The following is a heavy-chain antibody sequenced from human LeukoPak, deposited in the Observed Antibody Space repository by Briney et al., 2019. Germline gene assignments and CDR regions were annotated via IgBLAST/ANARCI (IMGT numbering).Heavy chain of an antibody. Sequence: SETLSLTCSVSGGSISSSFYYWGWIRQPPGKGLEWIGSIYYSGSTYYNPSLKSRVTISVDTSKNQFSLKLSSVTAADTAVYYCARDDVLLWFGESGGGAFDIWGQGTMVTVSS. J-gene: IGHJ3*02. D-gene: IGHD3-10*01. CDR3: ARDDVLLWFGESGGGAFDI. CDR2: IYYSGST. V-gene: IGHV4-39*07. CDR1: GGSISSSFYY.